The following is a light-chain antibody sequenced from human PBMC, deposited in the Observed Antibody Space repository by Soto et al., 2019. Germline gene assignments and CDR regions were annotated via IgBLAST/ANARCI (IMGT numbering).Light chain of an antibody. J-gene: IGLJ1*01. CDR1: SSNIGSYP. CDR2: SDD. V-gene: IGLV1-47*02. CDR3: AAWDASLSGHV. Sequence: QSVLTQSPSASGTPGQRVTISCYGSSSNIGSYPVYWYQQLPGTAPKLLINSDDQRPSGVPDRFSASKSGTSASLAISGLRSEDEADYYCAAWDASLSGHVFGAVTKLTVL.